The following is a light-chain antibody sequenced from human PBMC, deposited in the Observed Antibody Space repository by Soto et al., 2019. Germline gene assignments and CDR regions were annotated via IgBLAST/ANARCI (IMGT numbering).Light chain of an antibody. CDR1: SGHSSHA. CDR2: LNSDGSH. CDR3: QTWGTGIVV. Sequence: QAVVTQSPSASASLGASVKLTCTLSSGHSSHAIAWHQQQPEKGPRYLMKLNSDGSHNKGDGIPDRFSGSSSGAERYLTISSLQSDDEADYYCQTWGTGIVVFGGGTKLTVL. V-gene: IGLV4-69*01. J-gene: IGLJ2*01.